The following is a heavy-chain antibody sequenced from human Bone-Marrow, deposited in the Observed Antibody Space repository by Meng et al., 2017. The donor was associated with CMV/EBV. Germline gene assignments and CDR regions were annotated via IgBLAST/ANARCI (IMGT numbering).Heavy chain of an antibody. D-gene: IGHD1-1*01. J-gene: IGHJ4*02. CDR1: GGSFNGYY. V-gene: IGHV4-34*01. Sequence: GSLRLSCAVDGGSFNGYYWSWIRQPPGKGLEWIGEINHSGSTNYNPSLESRVTISGDTSKNHFSLMLSSMTAADTAVYYCARGRSNWNDYPFVYWGQGTLVTVSS. CDR3: ARGRSNWNDYPFVY. CDR2: INHSGST.